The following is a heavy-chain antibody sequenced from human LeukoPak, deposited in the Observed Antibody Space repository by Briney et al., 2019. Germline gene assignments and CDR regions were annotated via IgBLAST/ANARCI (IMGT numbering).Heavy chain of an antibody. CDR3: TRDRGYDYFFDY. CDR1: GGSFSGYY. D-gene: IGHD5-12*01. V-gene: IGHV4-34*01. J-gene: IGHJ4*02. CDR2: INHSGST. Sequence: KPSETLSLTCAVYGGSFSGYYWSWIRQPPGKGLEWIGEINHSGSTNYNPSLKSRVTISVDTSKNQFSLKLSSVTAADTAVYYCTRDRGYDYFFDYWGQGTLVTVSS.